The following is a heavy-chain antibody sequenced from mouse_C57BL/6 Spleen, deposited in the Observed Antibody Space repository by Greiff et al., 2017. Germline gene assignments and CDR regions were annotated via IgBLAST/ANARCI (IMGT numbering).Heavy chain of an antibody. J-gene: IGHJ3*01. V-gene: IGHV1-15*01. Sequence: QVQLQQSGAELVRPGASVTLSCKASGYTFTDYEMHWVKQTPVHGLEWIGAIDPETGGTAYNQKFKGKAILTADKSSSTAYMELRSLTSEDSAVYYCTRALRDRFAYWGQGTLVTVSA. D-gene: IGHD3-2*02. CDR3: TRALRDRFAY. CDR2: IDPETGGT. CDR1: GYTFTDYE.